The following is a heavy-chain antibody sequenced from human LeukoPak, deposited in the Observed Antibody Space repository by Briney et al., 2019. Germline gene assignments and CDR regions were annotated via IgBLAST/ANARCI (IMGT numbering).Heavy chain of an antibody. CDR2: IKQDGSEK. CDR3: ARDSHYYYYMDV. V-gene: IGHV3-7*01. CDR1: GFTFSSYW. J-gene: IGHJ6*03. Sequence: GGSLRLSCAASGFTFSSYWISWVRQAPGKGLKWVANIKQDGSEKYYVDSVKGRFTISRDNAKNSLYLQMNSLRAEDTAVYYCARDSHYYYYMDVWGKGTTVTVSS.